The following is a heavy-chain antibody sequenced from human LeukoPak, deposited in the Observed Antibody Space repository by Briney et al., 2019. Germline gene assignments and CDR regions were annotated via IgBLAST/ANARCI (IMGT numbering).Heavy chain of an antibody. Sequence: SETLSLTCTVSGGSISSYYWSWIRQPPGKGLEWIGYIYYSGSTNYNLSLKSRVTISVDTSKNQFSLKLSSVTAADTAVYYCARPGIAAAGSFGMDVWGQGTTVTVSS. V-gene: IGHV4-59*12. D-gene: IGHD6-13*01. J-gene: IGHJ6*02. CDR3: ARPGIAAAGSFGMDV. CDR1: GGSISSYY. CDR2: IYYSGST.